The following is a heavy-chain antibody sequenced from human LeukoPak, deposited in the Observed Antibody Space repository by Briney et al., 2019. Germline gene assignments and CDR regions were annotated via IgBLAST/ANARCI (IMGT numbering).Heavy chain of an antibody. D-gene: IGHD5-12*01. Sequence: GGSLRLSCAASGFTFSDYTMNWVRQAPGKGLEWVSYISLSSNTIYYADSVKGRFTISRDNAKNSLYLQMNSLRAEDTAVYYCARVASGYDHTYYYYYYYMDVWGKGTTVTVSS. V-gene: IGHV3-48*04. J-gene: IGHJ6*03. CDR3: ARVASGYDHTYYYYYYYMDV. CDR1: GFTFSDYT. CDR2: ISLSSNTI.